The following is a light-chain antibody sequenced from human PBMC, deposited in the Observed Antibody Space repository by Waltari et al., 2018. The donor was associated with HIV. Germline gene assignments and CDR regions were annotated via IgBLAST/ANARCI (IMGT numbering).Light chain of an antibody. CDR3: MQATQLLT. CDR2: EIS. J-gene: IGKJ4*01. Sequence: DIVMTQPPLSSPVTLGQPASISCRSSQRLVHSDGNIYLSWIHQRPGQPPILLIYEISNRFSGVPDRVSGSGTGTDFTLRISRVEAEDVGVYYCMQATQLLTFGGGTKVEIK. V-gene: IGKV2-24*01. CDR1: QRLVHSDGNIY.